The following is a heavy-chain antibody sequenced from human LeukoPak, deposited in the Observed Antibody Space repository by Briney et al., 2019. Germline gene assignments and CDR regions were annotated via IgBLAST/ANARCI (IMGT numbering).Heavy chain of an antibody. J-gene: IGHJ3*02. CDR2: ISVYNGKP. V-gene: IGHV1-18*01. Sequence: GASVKVSCKASDYTFTSYGISWVRQAPGQGLEWMGWISVYNGKPKYAQKLQGRVTMTTDTSTSTAYMELRSLRSEDTAVYYCARDLMAIVGARIRGSFDIWGQGTMVTVSS. CDR1: DYTFTSYG. CDR3: ARDLMAIVGARIRGSFDI. D-gene: IGHD1-26*01.